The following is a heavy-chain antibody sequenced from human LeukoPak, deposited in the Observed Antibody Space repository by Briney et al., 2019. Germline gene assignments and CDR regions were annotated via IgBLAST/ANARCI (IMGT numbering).Heavy chain of an antibody. J-gene: IGHJ6*04. CDR2: ISAYKGNT. D-gene: IGHD2-15*01. Sequence: ASVKVSCKASGYTFTSYGISWVRQAPGQGLEWMGWISAYKGNTNYAQKPQGRVTMTTDTSTSTAYMELRSLRSDDTAVYYCARDRYCSGGSCYPWSSYYYYYGMDVWGKGTTVTVSS. V-gene: IGHV1-18*04. CDR1: GYTFTSYG. CDR3: ARDRYCSGGSCYPWSSYYYYYGMDV.